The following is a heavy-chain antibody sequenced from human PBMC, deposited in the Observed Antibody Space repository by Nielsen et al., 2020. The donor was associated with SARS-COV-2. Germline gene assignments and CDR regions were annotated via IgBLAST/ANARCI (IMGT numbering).Heavy chain of an antibody. CDR1: GGSFSGYY. J-gene: IGHJ6*02. Sequence: SETLSLTCAVYGGSFSGYYWSWIRQPAGKGLEWIGRIYTSGSTNYNPSLKSRVTMSVDTSKNQFSLKLSSVTAADTAVYYCARGGPRGGCSSTSCHYYYYYGMDVWGQGTTVTVSS. D-gene: IGHD2-2*01. CDR3: ARGGPRGGCSSTSCHYYYYYGMDV. V-gene: IGHV4-59*10. CDR2: IYTSGST.